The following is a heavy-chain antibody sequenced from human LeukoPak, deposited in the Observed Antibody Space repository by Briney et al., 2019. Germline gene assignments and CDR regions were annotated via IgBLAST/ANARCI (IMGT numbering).Heavy chain of an antibody. CDR3: ARGTYYDFWSGPERVAYYFDY. Sequence: ASVKVSCKASGYTFTGYYMHWVRQAPGQGLEWMGRINPNSGGTNYAQKFQGRVTITADESTSTAYMELSCLRSEDTAVYYCARGTYYDFWSGPERVAYYFDYWGQGTLVTVSS. CDR2: INPNSGGT. CDR1: GYTFTGYY. V-gene: IGHV1-2*06. D-gene: IGHD3-3*01. J-gene: IGHJ4*02.